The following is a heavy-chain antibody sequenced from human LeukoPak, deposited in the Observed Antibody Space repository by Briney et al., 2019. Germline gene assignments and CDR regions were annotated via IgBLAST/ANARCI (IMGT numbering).Heavy chain of an antibody. Sequence: ASVKVSCEASGGTFSSYAISWVRQAPGQGLEWMGRIIPIFGTANYAQKFQGRVTITTDESTSTAYMELSSLRSEDTAVYYCARARQEPNWFDPWAQGTLVTVSS. J-gene: IGHJ5*02. CDR3: ARARQEPNWFDP. V-gene: IGHV1-69*05. D-gene: IGHD1-14*01. CDR1: GGTFSSYA. CDR2: IIPIFGTA.